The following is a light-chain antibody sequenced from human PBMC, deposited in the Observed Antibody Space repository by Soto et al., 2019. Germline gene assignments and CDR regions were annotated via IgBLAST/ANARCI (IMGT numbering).Light chain of an antibody. CDR3: SSYTSSSTYG. J-gene: IGLJ1*01. V-gene: IGLV2-14*01. CDR2: EVT. CDR1: GSDVGGYDY. Sequence: QSALTQPASVSGSPGQSITISCTGTGSDVGGYDYVSWYQHHPGKAPKVMIYEVTNRPSGVSNRFSGSKSGNTASLTISGLLAEDEADYYCSSYTSSSTYGFGTGTKVTVL.